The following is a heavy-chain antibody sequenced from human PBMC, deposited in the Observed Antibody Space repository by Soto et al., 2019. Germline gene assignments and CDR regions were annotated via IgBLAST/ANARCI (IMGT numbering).Heavy chain of an antibody. D-gene: IGHD3-16*01. J-gene: IGHJ5*01. V-gene: IGHV1-69*02. CDR3: ARGPVRGMGGDS. Sequence: QFQLVQSGAEVKEPWSSVKVSCKASGGTFNSDTINWLRQAPGQGLEWMGRINSILGISNYAQKFQGRIAITADKSTNSGYMELSSLRSEDTAVYYCARGPVRGMGGDSWGQGTLVTVSS. CDR2: INSILGIS. CDR1: GGTFNSDT.